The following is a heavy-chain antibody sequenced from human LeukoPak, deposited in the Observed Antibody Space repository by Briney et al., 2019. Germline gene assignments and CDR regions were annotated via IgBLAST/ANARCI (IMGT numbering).Heavy chain of an antibody. CDR3: ARDYLYAFDI. Sequence: GGSLRLSCAASGFTFSSYVMSWVRQAPGKGLEGVSATSRSGGSTYYADSVKGRFTISRDNSKNSLYLQMNSLRAEDTAVYYCARDYLYAFDIWGQGTMVTVSP. CDR1: GFTFSSYV. J-gene: IGHJ3*02. CDR2: TSRSGGST. V-gene: IGHV3-23*01.